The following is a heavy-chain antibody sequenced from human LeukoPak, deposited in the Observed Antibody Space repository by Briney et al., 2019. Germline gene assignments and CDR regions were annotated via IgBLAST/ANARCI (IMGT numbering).Heavy chain of an antibody. CDR2: IWYEEETI. D-gene: IGHD3-10*01. CDR1: GFTFSSYG. J-gene: IGHJ4*02. Sequence: GGSLRLSCAASGFTFSSYGMHWVRQAPGKGLEWVAFIWYEEETIYYADSVRGRFTISRDNSKNTLYLQMNSLRAEDTAVYYCAKAQRGIIRGVIPDYWGQGTLVTVSS. CDR3: AKAQRGIIRGVIPDY. V-gene: IGHV3-30*02.